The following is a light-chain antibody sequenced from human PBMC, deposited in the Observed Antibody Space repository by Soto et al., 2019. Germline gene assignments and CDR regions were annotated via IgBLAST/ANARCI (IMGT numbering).Light chain of an antibody. V-gene: IGKV1-27*01. CDR3: QKYNSGPFS. CDR1: QAISNY. J-gene: IGKJ3*01. Sequence: DLQLTQSPSTLSASVGDRVTITCRASQAISNYLAWYQQKPGKVPRLLIYFASTLQSGVPSRLSGSGSGTDFTLTISSPQPEDVATYYCQKYNSGPFSFGPGTKVDLK. CDR2: FAS.